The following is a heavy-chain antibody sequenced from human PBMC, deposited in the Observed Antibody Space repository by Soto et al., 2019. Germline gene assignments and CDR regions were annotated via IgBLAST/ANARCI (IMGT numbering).Heavy chain of an antibody. J-gene: IGHJ4*02. CDR1: GFTFSDYY. CDR3: AREKRSDIPFDY. V-gene: IGHV3-11*01. D-gene: IGHD2-21*01. CDR2: ISSGGSTI. Sequence: QVQLVESGGGLVKPGGSLRLSCAASGFTFSDYYMSWVRQAPGKGLEWVSYISSGGSTIYYADSVKGRFTISRDNAKNSLYLQMNILRAEDTAVYYCAREKRSDIPFDYWGQGTLVTVSS.